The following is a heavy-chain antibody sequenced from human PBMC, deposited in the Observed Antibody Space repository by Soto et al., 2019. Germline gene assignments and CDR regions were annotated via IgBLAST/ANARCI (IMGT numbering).Heavy chain of an antibody. CDR1: GFTFSDHY. J-gene: IGHJ4*02. Sequence: EMQLVESGGGLVQPGGSLRLSCAASGFTFSDHYMDWVRQAPGKGLEWVGRTRNKANSYTTEYAASVKGRFTISRDDSKNSLYLQMNSLKTEDTAVYYCARVGSYYFDYWGQGTLVTVSS. CDR2: TRNKANSYTT. V-gene: IGHV3-72*01. D-gene: IGHD1-26*01. CDR3: ARVGSYYFDY.